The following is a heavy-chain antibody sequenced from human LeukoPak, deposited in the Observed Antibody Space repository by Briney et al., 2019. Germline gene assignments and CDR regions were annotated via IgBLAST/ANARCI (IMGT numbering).Heavy chain of an antibody. Sequence: ASETLSLTCAVYGGSFSGYYWSWIRQPPGKGLEWIGEINHSGSTNYNPSLKSRVTISVDTSKNQFSLKLSSVTAADTAVYYCARQVVATGKLDYWGQGTLVTVSS. CDR3: ARQVVATGKLDY. CDR1: GGSFSGYY. CDR2: INHSGST. D-gene: IGHD5-12*01. V-gene: IGHV4-34*01. J-gene: IGHJ4*02.